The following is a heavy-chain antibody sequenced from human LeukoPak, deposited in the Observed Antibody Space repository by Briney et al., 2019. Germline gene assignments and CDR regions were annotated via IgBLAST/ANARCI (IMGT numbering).Heavy chain of an antibody. CDR1: GGSISSSSYY. V-gene: IGHV4-39*01. J-gene: IGHJ4*02. CDR3: ATHYGDSYFGF. D-gene: IGHD4-17*01. Sequence: PSETLSLTCTVSGGSISSSSYYWGWIRQPPGKGLEWIGSIYYSGSTYYNPSLKSRVTISLDKSQNQFSLKLTSVTAADTAVYYCATHYGDSYFGFWGQGTLVTVSS. CDR2: IYYSGST.